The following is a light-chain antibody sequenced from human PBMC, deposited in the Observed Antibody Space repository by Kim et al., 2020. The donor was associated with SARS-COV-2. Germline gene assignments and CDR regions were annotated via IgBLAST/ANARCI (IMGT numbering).Light chain of an antibody. J-gene: IGLJ2*01. CDR2: DNT. Sequence: QSVLTQPPSVSGAPGQRVTISCTGSSSNIGAGYAVHWYQQLPGTAPKLLFYDNTDRPSGVPDRFSGSKSGTSASLAITGLQAEDEADYYCQSYDTARSGWVFGGGTQLTVL. CDR1: SSNIGAGYA. CDR3: QSYDTARSGWV. V-gene: IGLV1-40*01.